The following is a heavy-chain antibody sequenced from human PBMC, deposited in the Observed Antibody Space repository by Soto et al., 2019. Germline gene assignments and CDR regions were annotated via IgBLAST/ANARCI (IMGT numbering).Heavy chain of an antibody. J-gene: IGHJ4*02. CDR3: ARHRGPAPVY. V-gene: IGHV4-39*01. CDR1: GGSISGYY. D-gene: IGHD3-10*01. Sequence: SETLSLTCTVSGGSISGYYWTWIRQPPGKGLEWVGSLFYGGNTDYNPSLKSRLTMSLDTSKNHFSLKLRSVTAADTAVYYCARHRGPAPVYWGQGTLVTVSS. CDR2: LFYGGNT.